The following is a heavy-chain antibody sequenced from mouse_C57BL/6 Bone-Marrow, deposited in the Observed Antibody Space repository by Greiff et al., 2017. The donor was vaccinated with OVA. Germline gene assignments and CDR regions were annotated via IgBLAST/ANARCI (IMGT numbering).Heavy chain of an antibody. CDR1: GYTFTSYG. CDR3: ARFCDYAFYYAMDY. J-gene: IGHJ4*01. Sequence: VQLQQSGAELARPGASVKLSCKASGYTFTSYGISWVKQRTGQGLEWIGEIYPRCGNTYYTEKFKGKATLTADKSSSTAYMELRSLTSEDSAVYFCARFCDYAFYYAMDYWGQGTSVTVSS. D-gene: IGHD2-4*01. V-gene: IGHV1-81*01. CDR2: IYPRCGNT.